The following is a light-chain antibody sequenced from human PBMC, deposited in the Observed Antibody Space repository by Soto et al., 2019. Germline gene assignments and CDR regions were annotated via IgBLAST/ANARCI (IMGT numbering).Light chain of an antibody. CDR2: DNN. V-gene: IGLV1-51*01. CDR3: GTWDSSFYV. J-gene: IGLJ1*01. CDR1: RSNIGNNY. Sequence: QSVLTQPPSVSPARGQKVTISCSGSRSNIGNNYVSWYQQLPGTAPKLLIYDNNKRPSGIPDRFSGSKSGTSATLGITGLQTGDEADYYCGTWDSSFYVFGTGTKVTVL.